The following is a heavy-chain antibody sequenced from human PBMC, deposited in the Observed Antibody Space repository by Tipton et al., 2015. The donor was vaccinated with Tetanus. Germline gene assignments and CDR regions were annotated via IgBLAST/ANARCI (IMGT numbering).Heavy chain of an antibody. D-gene: IGHD5-18*01. J-gene: IGHJ3*01. CDR1: GGQFISSSFY. Sequence: TLSLTCTVSGGQFISSSFYFGWIRQPPGKGLEWVGSIYHSGTTYYNPSLNSRVNISSFAPKNGIPLTLTSVTAADTAVYYCARRDRYNTDSFHLWGQGTMVTV. V-gene: IGHV4-39*01. CDR3: ARRDRYNTDSFHL. CDR2: IYHSGTT.